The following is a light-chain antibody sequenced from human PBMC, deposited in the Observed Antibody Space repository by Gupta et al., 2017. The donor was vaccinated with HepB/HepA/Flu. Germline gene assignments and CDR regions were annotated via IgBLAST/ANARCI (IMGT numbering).Light chain of an antibody. CDR3: QQANSFPLT. CDR1: QDISSH. V-gene: IGKV1-12*01. Sequence: DIQMTQSPSSVSASVGDRVTITCRASQDISSHLGWYQQKPGKAPELLISGATTLQSGVPSRFIGSGSGTDFTLTISSLQPEDSATYYCQQANSFPLTFGQGTRLEIK. CDR2: GAT. J-gene: IGKJ5*01.